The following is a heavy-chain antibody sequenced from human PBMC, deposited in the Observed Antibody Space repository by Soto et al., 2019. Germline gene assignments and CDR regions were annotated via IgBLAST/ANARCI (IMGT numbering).Heavy chain of an antibody. D-gene: IGHD6-13*01. CDR1: GLTISSHT. V-gene: IGHV3-30-3*01. CDR2: LLYDGTNK. J-gene: IGHJ4*02. Sequence: QVQLVESGGGVVQPGRSLRLSCLVSGLTISSHTIHWVRQAPGKGLEGVAILLYDGTNKYYADSVKGRFTISRDNSKNTVYLQMGSLTSEDTAVYYCEREGAEAGSAPDYWGQGTLVTVSS. CDR3: EREGAEAGSAPDY.